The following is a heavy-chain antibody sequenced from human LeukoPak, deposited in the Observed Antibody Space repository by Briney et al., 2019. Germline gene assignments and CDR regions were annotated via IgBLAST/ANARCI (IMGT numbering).Heavy chain of an antibody. V-gene: IGHV4-4*07. J-gene: IGHJ3*02. CDR3: ARDKSSNWNSYDAFDI. CDR1: GGSISSYY. CDR2: IYTSGST. Sequence: SETLSLTCTVSGGSISSYYWSWIRQPAGKGLEWIGRIYTSGSTNYNPSLKSRVTMSVDTSKNQFSLKLSSVTAADTAAYYCARDKSSNWNSYDAFDIWGQGTMVTVSS. D-gene: IGHD1-7*01.